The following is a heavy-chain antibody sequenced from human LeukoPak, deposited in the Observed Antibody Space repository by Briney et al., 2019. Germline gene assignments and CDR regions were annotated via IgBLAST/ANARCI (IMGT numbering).Heavy chain of an antibody. Sequence: ASVKVSCKASGYTFTGYYMHWVRQAPGQGLGWMGWINPNSGGTNYAQRFQGRVTMTRDTSISTVYMELSRLRSDDTAVYYCARAGLGYSSSWDYYYYMDVWGKGTTVTVSS. D-gene: IGHD6-13*01. CDR1: GYTFTGYY. J-gene: IGHJ6*03. CDR2: INPNSGGT. CDR3: ARAGLGYSSSWDYYYYMDV. V-gene: IGHV1-2*02.